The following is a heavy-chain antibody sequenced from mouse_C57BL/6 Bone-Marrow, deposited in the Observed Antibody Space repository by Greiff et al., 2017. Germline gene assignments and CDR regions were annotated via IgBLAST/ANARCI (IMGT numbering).Heavy chain of an antibody. CDR1: GFTFSSYS. CDR2: ISDGGSYT. CDR3: ARDGYSYYYYAMCD. D-gene: IGHD2-3*01. J-gene: IGHJ4*01. V-gene: IGHV5-4*01. Sequence: EVKLVQSGRGLVKPGASLKLSCAASGFTFSSYSMSWVRQTPEKRLEWVATISDGGSYTYYPDNVKGRFTISRDTAQNNLYLQMSHLKSEDTAMYYCARDGYSYYYYAMCDWGQGTSVTVSS.